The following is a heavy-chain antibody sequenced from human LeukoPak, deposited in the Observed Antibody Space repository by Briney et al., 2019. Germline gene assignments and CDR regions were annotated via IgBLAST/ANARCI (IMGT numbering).Heavy chain of an antibody. CDR1: GYTFTGYY. V-gene: IGHV1-2*02. Sequence: ASVKVSCKASGYTFTGYYMHWERQAPGQGLEWMGWINPNSGGTNYAQKFQGRVTMTRDTSISTAYMELSRLRSDDTAVYYCARALYYYDSSGYYYFDYWGQGTLVTASS. J-gene: IGHJ4*02. CDR3: ARALYYYDSSGYYYFDY. D-gene: IGHD3-22*01. CDR2: INPNSGGT.